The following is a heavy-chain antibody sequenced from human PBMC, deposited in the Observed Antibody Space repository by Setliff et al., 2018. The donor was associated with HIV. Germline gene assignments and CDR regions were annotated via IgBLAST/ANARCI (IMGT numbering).Heavy chain of an antibody. D-gene: IGHD3-22*01. Sequence: PSETLSLTCTVSGGSISSYYWSWIRQPAGKGLEWIGRIYTSGSTNYNPSLKSRVTMSVDTSKNQFSLKLSSVTAADTAVYYCARASTRIGYDSSGYPFDYWGQGTLVTVSS. CDR1: GGSISSYY. J-gene: IGHJ4*02. V-gene: IGHV4-4*07. CDR2: IYTSGST. CDR3: ARASTRIGYDSSGYPFDY.